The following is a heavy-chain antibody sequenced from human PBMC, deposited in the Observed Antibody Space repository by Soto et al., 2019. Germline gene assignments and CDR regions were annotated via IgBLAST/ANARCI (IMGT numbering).Heavy chain of an antibody. CDR1: GFTFSSYG. CDR3: ARDEEGEWFDP. D-gene: IGHD3-16*01. J-gene: IGHJ5*02. CDR2: IWYDGSNK. Sequence: QVQLVESGGGVVQPGRSLRLSYAASGFTFSSYGMHWVRQAPGKGLEWVAVIWYDGSNKYYADSVKGRFTISRDNSKNTLYLQMNSLRAEDTAVYYCARDEEGEWFDPWGQGTLVTVSS. V-gene: IGHV3-33*01.